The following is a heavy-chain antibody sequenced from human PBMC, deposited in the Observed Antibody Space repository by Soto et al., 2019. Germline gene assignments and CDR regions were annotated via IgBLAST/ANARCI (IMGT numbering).Heavy chain of an antibody. CDR1: RFTFSDYS. CDR3: ARESPSSQWLPSRYFEY. J-gene: IGHJ4*02. V-gene: IGHV3-48*02. D-gene: IGHD6-19*01. CDR2: ISGGGETI. Sequence: EVQLVESGGDLVQPGGSLRLSCAASRFTFSDYSMNWVRQAPGKGLEWVSYISGGGETIYYADSVRGRFTISRDNAKNSLFLQMNSLREEDTDVYYCARESPSSQWLPSRYFEYCGQGTLVTVSA.